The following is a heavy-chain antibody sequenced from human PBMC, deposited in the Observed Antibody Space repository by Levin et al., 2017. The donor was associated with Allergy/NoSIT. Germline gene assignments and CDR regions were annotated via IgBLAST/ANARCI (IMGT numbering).Heavy chain of an antibody. CDR2: MNPNSGNT. CDR3: ARIAVAGSTDYYGMDG. Sequence: GESLKISCKASGYTFTSYDINWVRQATGQGLEWMGWMNPNSGNTGYAQKFQGRVTMTRNTSISTAYMELSSLRSEDTAVYYCARIAVAGSTDYYGMDGWGQGTTVTVSS. J-gene: IGHJ6*02. D-gene: IGHD6-19*01. V-gene: IGHV1-8*01. CDR1: GYTFTSYD.